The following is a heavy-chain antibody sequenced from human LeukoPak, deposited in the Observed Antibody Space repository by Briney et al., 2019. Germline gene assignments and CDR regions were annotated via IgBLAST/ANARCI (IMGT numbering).Heavy chain of an antibody. D-gene: IGHD2-15*01. CDR1: GGSISSSNW. CDR3: AREGYCSGGSCSSRAEYFQH. CDR2: IYHSGST. J-gene: IGHJ1*01. V-gene: IGHV4-4*02. Sequence: SETLSLTCAVSGGSISSSNWWSWVRQPPGKGLEWIGEIYHSGSTNYNPSLKSRVTISVDKSKNQFSLKLSCVTAADTAVYYCAREGYCSGGSCSSRAEYFQHWGQGTLVTVSS.